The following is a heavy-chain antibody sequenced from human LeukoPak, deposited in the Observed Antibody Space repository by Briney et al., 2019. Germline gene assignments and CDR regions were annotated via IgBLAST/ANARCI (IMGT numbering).Heavy chain of an antibody. CDR1: GGSISSGGYS. Sequence: RPSETLSLTCAVSGGSISSGGYSWSWIRQPPGKGLEWIGYIYHSGSTYYNPSLKSRVTISVDRSKNQFSLKLSSVTAADTAVYYCARGVSGYYWTFLDYWGQGTLVTASS. V-gene: IGHV4-30-2*01. J-gene: IGHJ4*02. CDR3: ARGVSGYYWTFLDY. CDR2: IYHSGST. D-gene: IGHD3-22*01.